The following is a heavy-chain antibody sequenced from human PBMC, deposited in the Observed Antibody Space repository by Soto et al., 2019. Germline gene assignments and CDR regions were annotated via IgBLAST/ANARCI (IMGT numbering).Heavy chain of an antibody. CDR3: ARGRAQGYYYYGMDV. V-gene: IGHV4-34*01. J-gene: IGHJ6*02. CDR1: GGSFSGYY. Sequence: ASETLSLTCAVYGGSFSGYYWSWIRQPPGKGLEWIGGINHSGSTNYNPSLKSRVTISVDTSKNQFSLKLSSVTAADTAVYYCARGRAQGYYYYGMDVWGQGATVTVSS. CDR2: INHSGST.